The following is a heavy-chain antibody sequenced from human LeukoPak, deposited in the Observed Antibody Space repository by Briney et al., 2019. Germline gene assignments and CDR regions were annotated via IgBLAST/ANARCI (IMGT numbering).Heavy chain of an antibody. J-gene: IGHJ4*02. CDR3: ARHSVSYGQTLIDY. V-gene: IGHV5-51*01. CDR2: IYPGDSDT. D-gene: IGHD5-18*01. Sequence: GESLKISCKGSGYSFTSYWIGWVRQMPGKGLEWMGIIYPGDSDTRYSPSFQGQVTISADKSISTAYLQWSSLQASDTAVYYCARHSVSYGQTLIDYWGQGTLVTVSS. CDR1: GYSFTSYW.